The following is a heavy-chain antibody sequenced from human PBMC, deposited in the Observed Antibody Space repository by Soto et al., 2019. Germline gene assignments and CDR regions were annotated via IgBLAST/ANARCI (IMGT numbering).Heavy chain of an antibody. J-gene: IGHJ3*02. Sequence: GGSLRLSCAASGFTFSSYAMSWVRQAPGKGLEWVSAISGSGGSTYYADSVKGRFSISRDNSKNTLYLQMNSLRAEDTAVYYCAKDASPLWFGELEGGAFDIWGQGTMVTVSS. CDR3: AKDASPLWFGELEGGAFDI. D-gene: IGHD3-10*01. V-gene: IGHV3-23*01. CDR2: ISGSGGST. CDR1: GFTFSSYA.